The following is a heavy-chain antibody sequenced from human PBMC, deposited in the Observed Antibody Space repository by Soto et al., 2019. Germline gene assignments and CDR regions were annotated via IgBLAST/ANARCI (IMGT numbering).Heavy chain of an antibody. CDR2: INPSGGST. D-gene: IGHD2-15*01. CDR1: GYTFNSYY. V-gene: IGHV1-46*02. CDR3: ARDYCSGGSCYGNSDY. J-gene: IGHJ4*02. Sequence: ASVKVSCKASGYTFNSYYMHWVRQAPGQGLEWMGIINPSGGSTSYAQKFQGRVTMTRDTSTSTVYMELSSLRSEDTAVYYCARDYCSGGSCYGNSDYWGQGTLVTVSS.